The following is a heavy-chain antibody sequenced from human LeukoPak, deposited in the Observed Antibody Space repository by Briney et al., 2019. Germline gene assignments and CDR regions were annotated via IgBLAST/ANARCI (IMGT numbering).Heavy chain of an antibody. CDR2: ISAYNGNT. CDR1: GYTFTSYG. D-gene: IGHD2-2*01. Sequence: ASVKVSCKASGYTFTSYGISWVRQAPGQGLEWMGWISAYNGNTNYAQKLQGRVTMTTDTSTSTAYMELRSLRSDDTAVYYCASRYCSSTSCYPDYWYFDLWGRGTLVTVSS. CDR3: ASRYCSSTSCYPDYWYFDL. J-gene: IGHJ2*01. V-gene: IGHV1-18*01.